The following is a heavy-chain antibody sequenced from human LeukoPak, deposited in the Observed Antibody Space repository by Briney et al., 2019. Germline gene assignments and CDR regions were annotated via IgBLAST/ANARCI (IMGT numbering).Heavy chain of an antibody. CDR3: ARQWYSSSWYLPYFDY. Sequence: PSETLSLTCTVSGGSFSTSSHYFVWIRQPPGKGLEWVGSIYNGGNTYYNPSLKSRVTISVDTSKNQFSLKLSSVTAADTAVYYCARQWYSSSWYLPYFDYWGQGTLVTVSS. V-gene: IGHV4-39*01. CDR2: IYNGGNT. D-gene: IGHD6-13*01. J-gene: IGHJ4*02. CDR1: GGSFSTSSHY.